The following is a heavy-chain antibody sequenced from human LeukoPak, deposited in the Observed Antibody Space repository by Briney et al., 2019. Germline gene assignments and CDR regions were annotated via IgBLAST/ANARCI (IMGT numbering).Heavy chain of an antibody. J-gene: IGHJ3*02. V-gene: IGHV4-34*01. D-gene: IGHD6-19*01. CDR1: GGSFSGYY. Sequence: PSETLSLTCAVYGGSFSGYYWSWIRQPPGKGLEWIGEINHSGSTNYNPSLKSRVTISVDTSKNQFSLKLTSVTAADTAVYYCARDRWAVAGIRDAFDIWGQGTMVTVSS. CDR3: ARDRWAVAGIRDAFDI. CDR2: INHSGST.